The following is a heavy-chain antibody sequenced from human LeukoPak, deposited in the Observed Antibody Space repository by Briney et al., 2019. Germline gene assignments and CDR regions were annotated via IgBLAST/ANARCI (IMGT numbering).Heavy chain of an antibody. V-gene: IGHV3-53*01. Sequence: PGGSLRLSCAASGFXVSSSYMSWVRQAPGKGLEWVSVIYDGGNTNYADFVKGRFTISRDNSKNTLFLRMNSLRAEDTAVYYCVGATQWLAYDYWGQGTLVTVSS. CDR2: IYDGGNT. CDR1: GFXVSSSY. CDR3: VGATQWLAYDY. J-gene: IGHJ4*02. D-gene: IGHD6-19*01.